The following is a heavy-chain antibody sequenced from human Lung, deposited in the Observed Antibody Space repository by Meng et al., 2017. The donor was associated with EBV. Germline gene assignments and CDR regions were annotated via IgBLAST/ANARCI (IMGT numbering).Heavy chain of an antibody. CDR1: GYSLRSYA. CDR2: INPSTAHP. CDR3: VRDVPDGDISLFNS. V-gene: IGHV7-4-1*02. Sequence: QVQLVQSGSELKKPGASVKVSCKASGYSLRSYAVNWLRQAPGRGLEWMGWINPSTAHPTHAQDFTGRFVFSLDISVNTAYLQINSLKAEDTAIYYCVRDVPDGDISLFNSWGQGTLVTVSS. D-gene: IGHD2-21*02. J-gene: IGHJ4*02.